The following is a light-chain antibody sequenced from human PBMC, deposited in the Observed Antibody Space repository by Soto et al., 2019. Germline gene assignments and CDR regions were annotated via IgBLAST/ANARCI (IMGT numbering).Light chain of an antibody. CDR3: QSYDSSLSRRWV. Sequence: QSVLTQSPSASGTPGQRVTISCSGSSSNIGSNTVNWYQQLPGTAPKLLVAGNRPSGVPDRFSVSKSGASASLAITGLQAEDEADYYCQSYDSSLSRRWVFGGGTKVTVL. V-gene: IGLV1-44*01. CDR1: SSNIGSNT. J-gene: IGLJ3*02. CDR2: GN.